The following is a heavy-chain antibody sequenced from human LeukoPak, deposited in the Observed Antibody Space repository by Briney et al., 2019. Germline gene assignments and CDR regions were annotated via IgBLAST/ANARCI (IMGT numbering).Heavy chain of an antibody. CDR1: GFTFDDYA. J-gene: IGHJ3*02. Sequence: GGSLRLSCAASGFTFDDYAMHWVRQAPGKGLEGGSGISWNSGSIGYADSVKGRFTISRDNAKNSLYLQMNSLRAEDTALYYCAKSDAFDIWGQGTMVTVTS. CDR2: ISWNSGSI. CDR3: AKSDAFDI. V-gene: IGHV3-9*01.